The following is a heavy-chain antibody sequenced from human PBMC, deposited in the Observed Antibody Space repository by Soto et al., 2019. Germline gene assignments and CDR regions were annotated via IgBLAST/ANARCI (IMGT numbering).Heavy chain of an antibody. Sequence: GGSLRLSCAASGFTFSDHYMSWIRQAPGKGLEWIGYSSNSGSFTRYADSVKGRFSISRDNAKNSLYLQINSLRGDDTAIYYCVRSGDNYNLLDYWGQGTPVTVSS. CDR2: SSNSGSFT. J-gene: IGHJ4*02. V-gene: IGHV3-11*06. CDR3: VRSGDNYNLLDY. D-gene: IGHD1-1*01. CDR1: GFTFSDHY.